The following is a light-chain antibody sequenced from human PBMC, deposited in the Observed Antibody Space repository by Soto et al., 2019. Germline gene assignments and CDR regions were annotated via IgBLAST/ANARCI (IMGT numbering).Light chain of an antibody. Sequence: QSVLTQAPSASGTPGQRVTISCSGSSSNIGSNTVSWYQQVPGTAPKLLIYSNDQRPSGVPDRFSGSKSGTSASLAIGGLQSEDEADYYCAAWDDSLNGWVFGGGTKL. CDR1: SSNIGSNT. V-gene: IGLV1-44*01. J-gene: IGLJ3*02. CDR3: AAWDDSLNGWV. CDR2: SND.